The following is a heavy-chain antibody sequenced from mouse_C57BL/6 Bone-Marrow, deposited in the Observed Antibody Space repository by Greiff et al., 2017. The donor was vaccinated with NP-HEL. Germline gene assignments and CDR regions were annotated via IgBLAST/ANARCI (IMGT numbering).Heavy chain of an antibody. J-gene: IGHJ4*01. V-gene: IGHV1-59*01. CDR3: ARGYSSYRNAMDY. D-gene: IGHD2-5*01. CDR1: GYTFTSYW. CDR2: IDPSDGYT. Sequence: VQLQQPGAELVRPGTSVKLSCKASGYTFTSYWMHWVKQRPGQGLEWIGVIDPSDGYTNYNHKFKGKATLTVDTSSSTAYMQLSSLTSEDSAVYYCARGYSSYRNAMDYWGQGTSVTVSS.